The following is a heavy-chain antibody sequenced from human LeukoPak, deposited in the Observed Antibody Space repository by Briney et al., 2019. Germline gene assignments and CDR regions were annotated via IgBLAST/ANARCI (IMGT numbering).Heavy chain of an antibody. CDR2: IIPIFGTP. D-gene: IGHD2-2*01. CDR1: GGTFSSYA. V-gene: IGHV1-69*05. CDR3: VSCSSTSCYLDY. J-gene: IGHJ4*02. Sequence: ASVKVSCKASGGTFSSYAISWVRQAPGQGLEWMGGIIPIFGTPNYAQKFQGRVTITTDESTRTAYMELCSLRSEDTAVYFSVSCSSTSCYLDYWGPGTLVNVSS.